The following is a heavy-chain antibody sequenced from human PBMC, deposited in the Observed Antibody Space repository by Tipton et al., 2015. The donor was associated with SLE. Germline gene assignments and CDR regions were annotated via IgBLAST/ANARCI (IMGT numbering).Heavy chain of an antibody. V-gene: IGHV1-8*01. D-gene: IGHD3-10*01. CDR2: MNPNSGNT. Sequence: QSGPEVKKPGASGKVSCKASGYTFTSYDINWVRQATGQGLEGRGWMNPNSGNTGYAQKFQGRVTMTRNTSKSTAYMELSSLRSEDTAVYYCARARGGAFDIWGQGTMVTVSS. J-gene: IGHJ3*02. CDR3: ARARGGAFDI. CDR1: GYTFTSYD.